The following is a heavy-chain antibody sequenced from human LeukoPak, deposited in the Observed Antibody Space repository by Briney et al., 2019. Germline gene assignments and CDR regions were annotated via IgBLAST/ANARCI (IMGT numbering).Heavy chain of an antibody. CDR2: INHSGST. J-gene: IGHJ6*03. CDR1: GGSFSGYY. Sequence: SETLSLTCAVYGGSFSGYYWSWIRQPPGKGLEWIGEINHSGSTNYNPSLKSRATISVDTSKNQFSLKLSSVTAADTAVYYCARDRGSYYYYYMDVWGKGTTVTVSS. CDR3: ARDRGSYYYYYMDV. D-gene: IGHD1-26*01. V-gene: IGHV4-34*01.